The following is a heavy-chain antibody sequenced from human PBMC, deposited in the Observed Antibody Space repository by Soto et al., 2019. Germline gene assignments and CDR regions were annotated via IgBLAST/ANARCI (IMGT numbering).Heavy chain of an antibody. CDR2: IWYDGSNK. CDR1: GFTFSSYG. D-gene: IGHD5-12*01. J-gene: IGHJ4*02. Sequence: GGSLRLSCAASGFTFSSYGMHWVRQAPGKGLEWVAVIWYDGSNKYYADSVKGRFTISRDNSKNTLYLQMNSLRAEDAAVYYCARDDEYSGYDYGPFDYSGQGTLVTVSS. V-gene: IGHV3-33*01. CDR3: ARDDEYSGYDYGPFDY.